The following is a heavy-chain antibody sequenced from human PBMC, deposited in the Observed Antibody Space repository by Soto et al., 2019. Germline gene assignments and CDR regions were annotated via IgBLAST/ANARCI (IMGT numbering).Heavy chain of an antibody. V-gene: IGHV1-18*01. D-gene: IGHD5-18*01. CDR1: GYTFTSYG. CDR2: ISAYNGNT. J-gene: IGHJ6*02. CDR3: ARVKYSPPYYYCYGMDV. Sequence: QVQLVQSGAEVKKPGASVKVSCKASGYTFTSYGISWVRQAPGQGLERMGWISAYNGNTHYAQKLQGRVTMTTDTSTSTAYMALRSLRSDDTAVYYCARVKYSPPYYYCYGMDVWGQGTTVTVSS.